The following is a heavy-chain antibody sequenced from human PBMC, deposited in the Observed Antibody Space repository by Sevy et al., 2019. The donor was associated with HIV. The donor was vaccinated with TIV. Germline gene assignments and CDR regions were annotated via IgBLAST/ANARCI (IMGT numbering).Heavy chain of an antibody. Sequence: GESLKISCRASGYKFSSYWIAWVRQVPGKGLEWVGLIYPADSDTKYSPSFHGQVTISTDRSISTAYLQWRSLKASDSAMYYCAVWGGLEVDKFNSYPTPFDYWGQGTMISVSS. J-gene: IGHJ4*02. CDR2: IYPADSDT. V-gene: IGHV5-51*01. CDR3: AVWGGLEVDKFNSYPTPFDY. CDR1: GYKFSSYW. D-gene: IGHD2-15*01.